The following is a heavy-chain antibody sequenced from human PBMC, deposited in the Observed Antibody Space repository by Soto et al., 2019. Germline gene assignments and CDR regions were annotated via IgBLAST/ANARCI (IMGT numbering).Heavy chain of an antibody. CDR3: ARVWGGAFDI. CDR1: DGSSGSYD. Sequence: ALETLSLTCTVSDGSSGSYDWSRIRQPPGKGLEWIGYIYYSGSTNYNPSLKSRVTISVDTSKNQFSLKLSSVTAADTAVYYCARVWGGAFDIWGQGTMVTVS. CDR2: IYYSGST. J-gene: IGHJ3*02. D-gene: IGHD3-10*01. V-gene: IGHV4-59*01.